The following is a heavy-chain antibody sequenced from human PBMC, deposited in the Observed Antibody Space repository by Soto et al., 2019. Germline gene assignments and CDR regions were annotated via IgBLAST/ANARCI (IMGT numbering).Heavy chain of an antibody. D-gene: IGHD6-13*01. CDR2: IYYSGST. Sequence: SETLSLTCTVSGGSISSYYWSWIRQPPGKGLEWIGYIYYSGSTNYNPSLKSRVTISVDTSKNQFSLKLSSVTAADTAVYYCARQLLAAAGTWWFDPWGQGTLVTVS. CDR1: GGSISSYY. J-gene: IGHJ5*02. V-gene: IGHV4-59*08. CDR3: ARQLLAAAGTWWFDP.